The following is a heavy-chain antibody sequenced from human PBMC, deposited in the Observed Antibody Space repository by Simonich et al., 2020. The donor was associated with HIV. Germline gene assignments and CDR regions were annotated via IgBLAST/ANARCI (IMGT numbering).Heavy chain of an antibody. CDR3: ARLTAGGLGEYFQH. CDR2: INHSGST. D-gene: IGHD6-13*01. CDR1: GGSFSGYY. Sequence: QVQLQQCGAGLLKPSETLSLTCAVYGGSFSGYYWGWIRQPPGKGLEWIGEINHSGSTNYNPSLKSRVTISVDTSKNQFSLKLSSVTAADTAVYYCARLTAGGLGEYFQHWGQGTLVTVSS. V-gene: IGHV4-34*01. J-gene: IGHJ1*01.